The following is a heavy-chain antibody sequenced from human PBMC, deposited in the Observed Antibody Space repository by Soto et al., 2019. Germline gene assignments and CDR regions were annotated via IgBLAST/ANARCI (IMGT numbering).Heavy chain of an antibody. CDR2: INHSGST. J-gene: IGHJ6*03. V-gene: IGHV4-34*01. D-gene: IGHD3-9*01. CDR1: GGSFSGYY. CDR3: ARTVLGPDLLADSFVDYYYYMDV. Sequence: SETLSLTCAVYGGSFSGYYWSWIRQPPGKGLEWIGEINHSGSTNYNPSLKRRVTLSADSSRGQFSLRLNSVTAADTAVYYCARTVLGPDLLADSFVDYYYYMDVWGQGTTVTVSS.